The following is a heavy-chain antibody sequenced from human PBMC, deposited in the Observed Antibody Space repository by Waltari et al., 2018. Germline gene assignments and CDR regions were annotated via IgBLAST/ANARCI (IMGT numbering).Heavy chain of an antibody. D-gene: IGHD2-15*01. V-gene: IGHV4-38-2*01. CDR2: MYHSGST. CDR1: GYSISSGYY. CDR3: ARHPYCSGGSCYLGLWWFDP. Sequence: QVQLQESGPGLVKPSETLSLTCAVSGYSISSGYYWGWIRQPPGKGLEWLGSMYHSGSTHYNPSLKSRVTISLDTSKNQFSLKLSSVTAADTAVYYCARHPYCSGGSCYLGLWWFDPWGQGTLVTVSS. J-gene: IGHJ5*02.